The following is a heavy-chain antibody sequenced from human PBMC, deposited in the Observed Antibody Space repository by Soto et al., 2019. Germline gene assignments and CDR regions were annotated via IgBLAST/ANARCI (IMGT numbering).Heavy chain of an antibody. CDR2: INPSGGST. D-gene: IGHD3-10*01. J-gene: IGHJ6*02. V-gene: IGHV1-46*01. CDR1: GYTFTSYY. Sequence: ASVKVSCKASGYTFTSYYMHWVRQAPGQGLEWMGIINPSGGSTSYAQKFQGRVTMTRDTSTSTVYMELSSLRSEDTAVYYCARDGAALWFGELLYRSPPDSYYYGMDVWGQGTTVTVSS. CDR3: ARDGAALWFGELLYRSPPDSYYYGMDV.